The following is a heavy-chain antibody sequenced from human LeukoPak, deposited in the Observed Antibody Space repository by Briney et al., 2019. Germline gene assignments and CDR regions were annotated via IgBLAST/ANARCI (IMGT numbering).Heavy chain of an antibody. CDR1: GYTFTGYY. V-gene: IGHV1-2*02. CDR3: ARQADNNWFDS. CDR2: INPNSGVT. Sequence: SVKVSCKASGYTFTGYYMHWVRQAPGQGLEWMGWINPNSGVTKYAQKFQGRVAMTRDTSISTACLELNRLSSDDSAVFYCARQADNNWFDSWGQGTLVTVSS. D-gene: IGHD2-15*01. J-gene: IGHJ5*01.